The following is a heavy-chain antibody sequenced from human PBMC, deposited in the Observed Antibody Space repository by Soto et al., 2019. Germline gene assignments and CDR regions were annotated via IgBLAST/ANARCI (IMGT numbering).Heavy chain of an antibody. J-gene: IGHJ6*02. D-gene: IGHD6-19*01. CDR1: GYSVTSYW. CDR2: IDPSDSYT. Sequence: GESLKISCKGSGYSVTSYWISWVRQMPGKGLEWMGRIDPSDSYTNYSPSFQGHVTISADKSISTAYLQWSSLKASDTAMYYCARLAVAGTSYYYYGMDVWGQGTTVTVSS. V-gene: IGHV5-10-1*01. CDR3: ARLAVAGTSYYYYGMDV.